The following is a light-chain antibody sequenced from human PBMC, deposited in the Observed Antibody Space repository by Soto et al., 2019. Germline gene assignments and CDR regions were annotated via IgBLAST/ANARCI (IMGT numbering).Light chain of an antibody. CDR1: QSIRTN. J-gene: IGKJ4*01. CDR2: DAS. Sequence: EIMMTQSPATVSVSPGERATLSCRASQSIRTNVAWYQQKPGQALRLLIYDASTRATGLSSRFSGSGSGTELTLTFSILQSEDVAIYYCQQYNDWPPLTFGGGTRLEI. V-gene: IGKV3-15*01. CDR3: QQYNDWPPLT.